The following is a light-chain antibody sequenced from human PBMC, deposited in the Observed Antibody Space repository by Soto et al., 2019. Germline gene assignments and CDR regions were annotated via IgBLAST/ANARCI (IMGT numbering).Light chain of an antibody. CDR3: QSYDSSMNGGV. CDR2: GNS. CDR1: SSNIGAGYD. Sequence: QSVLTQPPSVSGSPGQRVTISCTGSSSNIGAGYDVHWYQQLPGTAPKLLIYGNSNRPSGVPDRFSGSKSGTSASRAITGRQAEDEADYYCQSYDSSMNGGVFGGGTKLTVL. V-gene: IGLV1-40*01. J-gene: IGLJ2*01.